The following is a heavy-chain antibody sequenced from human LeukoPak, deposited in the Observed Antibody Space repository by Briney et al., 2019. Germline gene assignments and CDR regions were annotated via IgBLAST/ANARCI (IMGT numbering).Heavy chain of an antibody. Sequence: GSLRLSCAASGFTFRTSGMNWVRQPPGKGLEWIGEIYHNGNTNYNPSLKSRVTISVDKSKNQFSLMLTSVTAADTAVYYCAISSYYRVWFDPWGQGTLVTVSS. V-gene: IGHV4-4*02. CDR2: IYHNGNT. J-gene: IGHJ5*02. CDR1: GFTFRTSGM. D-gene: IGHD6-6*01. CDR3: AISSYYRVWFDP.